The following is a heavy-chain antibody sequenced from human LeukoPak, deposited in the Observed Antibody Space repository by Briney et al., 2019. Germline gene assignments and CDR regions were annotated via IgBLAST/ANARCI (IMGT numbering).Heavy chain of an antibody. CDR2: IYYSGST. CDR1: AGSISSYY. CDR3: ARGGGSNWGILNCFDP. J-gene: IGHJ5*02. D-gene: IGHD7-27*01. V-gene: IGHV4-59*01. Sequence: SETLSLTCTVSAGSISSYYWSWIRQPPGKGLEWIGYIYYSGSTNYNPSLKSRVTISVDTSKNQFSLKLSSVTAADTAVYYCARGGGSNWGILNCFDPRGQGTLVTVSS.